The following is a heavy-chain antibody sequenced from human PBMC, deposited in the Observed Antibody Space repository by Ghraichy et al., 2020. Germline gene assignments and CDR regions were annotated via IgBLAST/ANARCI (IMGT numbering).Heavy chain of an antibody. CDR2: TYYRSKWYN. V-gene: IGHV6-1*01. CDR1: GDSVSSNSAA. D-gene: IGHD3-10*01. CDR3: ARDRGITMVRGVIFGQGPSYYYYYMDV. J-gene: IGHJ6*03. Sequence: SQTLSLTCAISGDSVSSNSAAWNWIRQSPSRGLEWLGRTYYRSKWYNDYAVSVKSRITINPDTSKNQFSLQLNSVTPEDTAVYYCARDRGITMVRGVIFGQGPSYYYYYMDVWGKGTTVTVSS.